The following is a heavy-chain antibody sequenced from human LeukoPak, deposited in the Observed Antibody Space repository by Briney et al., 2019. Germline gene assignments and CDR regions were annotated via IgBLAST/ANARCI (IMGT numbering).Heavy chain of an antibody. D-gene: IGHD1-7*01. J-gene: IGHJ4*02. CDR2: IYYDGSA. CDR3: ARLELSYVDF. Sequence: SETLSLTCSVSSDSIYGSSHYWAWIRQPPGKGLEWVASIYYDGSAYYSPSLKSRVTISIDTSKNQSSLRLKSATAADTAVYYCARLELSYVDFWGQGTLVTVSS. V-gene: IGHV4-39*01. CDR1: SDSIYGSSHY.